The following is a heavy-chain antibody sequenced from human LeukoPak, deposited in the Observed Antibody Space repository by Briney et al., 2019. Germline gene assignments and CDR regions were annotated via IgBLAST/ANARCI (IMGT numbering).Heavy chain of an antibody. CDR1: GFTFSGYW. V-gene: IGHV3-74*01. CDR2: IKSDGSYT. CDR3: ARDVRGGYHDY. D-gene: IGHD5-18*01. J-gene: IGHJ4*02. Sequence: GGSLRISSAASGFTFSGYWMHWVRQAQGKGLVWVSRIKSDGSYTAYADSVKGRFTISRDNAKNTLYLQMNSLRAEDTAVYYCARDVRGGYHDYWGQGTLVTVSS.